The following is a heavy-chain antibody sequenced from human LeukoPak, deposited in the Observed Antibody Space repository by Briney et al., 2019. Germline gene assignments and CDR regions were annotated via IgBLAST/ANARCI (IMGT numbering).Heavy chain of an antibody. Sequence: PSETLSLTCTVSGGSISSGGYYWSWIRQPPGKGLEWIGYIYQSGSTYYNPSLKSRVTISVDRSKNQFSLKLSSVTAADTAVYYCARGLYGDYVKDYWGQGTLVTVSS. CDR2: IYQSGST. D-gene: IGHD4-17*01. CDR1: GGSISSGGYY. CDR3: ARGLYGDYVKDY. V-gene: IGHV4-30-2*01. J-gene: IGHJ4*02.